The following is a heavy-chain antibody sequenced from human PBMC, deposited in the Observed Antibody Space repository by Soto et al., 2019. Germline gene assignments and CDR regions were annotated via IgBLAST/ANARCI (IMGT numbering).Heavy chain of an antibody. Sequence: GKGLEWIGYIYYSGSTNYNPSLKSRVTISVDTSKDQFSLKLSSVTAADTAEYYRASTHQDYSSPPCIGNCGQPTLVTVSS. CDR2: IYYSGST. CDR3: ASTHQDYSSPPCIGN. J-gene: IGHJ4*01. D-gene: IGHD6-13*01. V-gene: IGHV4-59*01.